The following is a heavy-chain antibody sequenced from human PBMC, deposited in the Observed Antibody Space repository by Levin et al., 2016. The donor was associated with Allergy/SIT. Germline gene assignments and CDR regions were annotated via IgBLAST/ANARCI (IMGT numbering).Heavy chain of an antibody. J-gene: IGHJ5*02. D-gene: IGHD3-16*02. CDR2: IIPIFGTA. V-gene: IGHV1-69*01. Sequence: WVRQAPGQRLEWMGGIIPIFGTANYAQKFQGRVTITADESTSTAYMELSSLRSEDTAVYYCARLGDYVWGSYRPPGPWGQGTLVTVSS. CDR3: ARLGDYVWGSYRPPGP.